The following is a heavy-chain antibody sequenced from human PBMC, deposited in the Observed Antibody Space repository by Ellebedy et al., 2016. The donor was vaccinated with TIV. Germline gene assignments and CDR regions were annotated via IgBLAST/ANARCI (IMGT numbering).Heavy chain of an antibody. J-gene: IGHJ4*02. V-gene: IGHV3-7*01. CDR2: IKQDGSET. D-gene: IGHD6-19*01. CDR3: ARAPPGSGPDY. Sequence: GESLKISXRTSGFIFTSYWMTWVRQAPGKGLEWVANIKQDGSETYYVDSVKGRFTISRDNSKNTLYLQMNSLRTEDTAVYYCARAPPGSGPDYWGQGTLVTVSS. CDR1: GFIFTSYW.